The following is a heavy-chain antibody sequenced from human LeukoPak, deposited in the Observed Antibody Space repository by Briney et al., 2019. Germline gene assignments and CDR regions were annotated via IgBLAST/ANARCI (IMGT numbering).Heavy chain of an antibody. CDR1: GFTFSSYA. D-gene: IGHD4-23*01. CDR2: ISGSGGST. J-gene: IGHJ4*02. V-gene: IGHV3-23*01. CDR3: ANSLDYGGKKYFDY. Sequence: PGGSLRLSCAPSGFTFSSYAMSWVRQAPGKGLEWVSAISGSGGSTYYADSVKGRFTISRDNSKNTLYLQMYSLRAEDTAVYYCANSLDYGGKKYFDYWGQGTLVTVSS.